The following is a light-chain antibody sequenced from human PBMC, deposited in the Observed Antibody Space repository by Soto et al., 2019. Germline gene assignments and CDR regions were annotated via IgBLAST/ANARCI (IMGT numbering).Light chain of an antibody. Sequence: EIVLTQSPGTLSLSPGERATLSCRASQSVSSSYLAWYQQKPGQAPRLLIYGASSRATGIPDRLSGSGSGTNFTLPISRLEPEDFAVYYCQQCDGSPRLTCGGGTKLEIK. J-gene: IGKJ4*01. V-gene: IGKV3-20*01. CDR2: GAS. CDR1: QSVSSSY. CDR3: QQCDGSPRLT.